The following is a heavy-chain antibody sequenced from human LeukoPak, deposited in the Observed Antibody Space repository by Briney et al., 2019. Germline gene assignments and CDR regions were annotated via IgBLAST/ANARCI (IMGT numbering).Heavy chain of an antibody. D-gene: IGHD1-26*01. V-gene: IGHV1-69*06. J-gene: IGHJ3*02. CDR1: GGTFSSYA. CDR3: ARDRGSYLGAFDI. CDR2: IIPIFGTA. Sequence: ASVKASCKASGGTFSSYAISWVRQAPGQGLEWMGGIIPIFGTANYAQKFQGRVTITADKSTSTAYMELSSLRSEDTAVYYCARDRGSYLGAFDIWGQGTMVTVSS.